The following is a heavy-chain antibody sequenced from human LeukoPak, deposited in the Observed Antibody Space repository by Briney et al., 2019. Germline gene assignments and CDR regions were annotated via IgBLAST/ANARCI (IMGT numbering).Heavy chain of an antibody. V-gene: IGHV3-21*04. D-gene: IGHD6-13*01. CDR2: IGASGNNI. J-gene: IGHJ4*02. Sequence: GGSLRLSCAASGFNFSDYGMNWVRQTPGSGLEWVSSIGASGNNIFYADSVKGRFTISRDNAKNSLYLQMNSLGAEDMALYYCAKDISRIAAAGMDYWGQGTLVTVSS. CDR3: AKDISRIAAAGMDY. CDR1: GFNFSDYG.